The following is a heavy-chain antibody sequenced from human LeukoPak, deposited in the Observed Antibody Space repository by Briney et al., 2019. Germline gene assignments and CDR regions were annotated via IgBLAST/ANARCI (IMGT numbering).Heavy chain of an antibody. D-gene: IGHD3-3*01. CDR3: ARDPSLARITIFGVVENYFDY. CDR2: INPNSGGT. J-gene: IGHJ4*02. V-gene: IGHV1-2*02. Sequence: GASVKVSCKASGYTFTGYYMHWVRQAPGQGLEWMGWINPNSGGTNYAQKFQGRVTMTRDTSISTAYMELSRLRSDDTAVYYCARDPSLARITIFGVVENYFDYWGQGTLVTVSS. CDR1: GYTFTGYY.